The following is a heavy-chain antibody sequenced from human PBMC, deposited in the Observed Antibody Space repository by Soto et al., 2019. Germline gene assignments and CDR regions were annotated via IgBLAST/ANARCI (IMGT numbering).Heavy chain of an antibody. CDR2: IYYSGST. V-gene: IGHV4-31*03. J-gene: IGHJ5*02. Sequence: QVQLQESGPGLVKPSQTLSLTCTVSGCSISSGGYYWSWIRQHPGKGLEWIGYIYYSGSTYYNPSLKSRVTISVDTSKNQFSLKLSSVNAADTAVYYWARDQSQLVLGWFDPWGQGTLVTVSS. CDR1: GCSISSGGYY. D-gene: IGHD6-6*01. CDR3: ARDQSQLVLGWFDP.